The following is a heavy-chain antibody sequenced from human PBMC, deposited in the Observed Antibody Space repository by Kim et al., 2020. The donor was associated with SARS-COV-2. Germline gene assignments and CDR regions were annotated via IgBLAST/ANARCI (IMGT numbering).Heavy chain of an antibody. V-gene: IGHV3-74*01. CDR3: ARGTHYYDSSGYYGLFDY. Sequence: KGRFTISRDNAKNTLYLQMNSLRAEDTAVYYCARGTHYYDSSGYYGLFDYWGQGTLVTVSS. D-gene: IGHD3-22*01. J-gene: IGHJ4*02.